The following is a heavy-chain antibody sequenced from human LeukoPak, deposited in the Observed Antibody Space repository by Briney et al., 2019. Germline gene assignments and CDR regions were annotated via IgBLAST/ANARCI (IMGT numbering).Heavy chain of an antibody. CDR2: IIPIFGTA. Sequence: GASVKVSCKASGGTFSSYAISWVRQAPGQGLEWMGGIIPIFGTANYAQKFQGRVTITADESTSTAYMELSSLRSEDTAVYYCAKDWAAVGATGGFDYWGQGTLVTVSS. J-gene: IGHJ4*02. D-gene: IGHD1-26*01. V-gene: IGHV1-69*13. CDR3: AKDWAAVGATGGFDY. CDR1: GGTFSSYA.